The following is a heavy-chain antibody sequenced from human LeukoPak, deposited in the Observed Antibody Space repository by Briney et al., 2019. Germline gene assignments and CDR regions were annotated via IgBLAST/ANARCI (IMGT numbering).Heavy chain of an antibody. J-gene: IGHJ4*02. Sequence: SETLSLTCAVSGGSISSSNWWSWVRQPPGEGLEWIGEIYHSGSTNYNPSLKSRVTISVDKSKNQFSLKLSSVTAADTAVYYCARNIAVAGTRPSFRYWGQGTLVTVSS. D-gene: IGHD6-19*01. CDR1: GGSISSSNW. CDR2: IYHSGST. V-gene: IGHV4-4*02. CDR3: ARNIAVAGTRPSFRY.